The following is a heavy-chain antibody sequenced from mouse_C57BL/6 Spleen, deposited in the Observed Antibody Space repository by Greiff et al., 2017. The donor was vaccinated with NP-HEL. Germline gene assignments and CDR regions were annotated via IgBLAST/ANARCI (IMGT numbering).Heavy chain of an antibody. CDR1: GYSITSGYY. Sequence: EVQLVESGPGLVKPSQSLSLTCSVTGYSITSGYYWNWIRQFPGNKLEWMGYISYDGSNNYNPSLKNRISITRDTSKNQFFLKLNSVTTEDTATYYCARRDNWDFDYWGQGTTLTVSS. CDR2: ISYDGSN. D-gene: IGHD4-1*02. J-gene: IGHJ2*01. CDR3: ARRDNWDFDY. V-gene: IGHV3-6*01.